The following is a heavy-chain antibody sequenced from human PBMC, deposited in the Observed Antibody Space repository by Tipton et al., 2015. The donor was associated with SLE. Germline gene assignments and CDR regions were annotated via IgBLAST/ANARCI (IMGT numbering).Heavy chain of an antibody. CDR1: GVSISTDY. V-gene: IGHV4-59*08. J-gene: IGHJ6*03. CDR3: ASSTTGGTYYYMDV. D-gene: IGHD2/OR15-2a*01. Sequence: TLSLTCTVSGVSISTDYWSWIRQPPGKGLEWIGYMYYTGRTNYNPSLKSRLTISVDTSKNQFSLKVSSVTATDTAVDYCASSTTGGTYYYMDVWGRGTTVTVSS. CDR2: MYYTGRT.